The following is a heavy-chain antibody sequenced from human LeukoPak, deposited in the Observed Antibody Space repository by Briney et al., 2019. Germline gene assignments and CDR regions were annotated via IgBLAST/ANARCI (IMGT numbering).Heavy chain of an antibody. Sequence: GGSLRLSCAASGFTFSSFGMHWVRQAPGQGLEWVAFILYDGTNKYYADSVKGRFTISRDNSKNTLSLQMNSLRAEDTAVYYCAKEVVDTAMVVYYYYYMDVWGKGTTVTISS. D-gene: IGHD5-18*01. CDR3: AKEVVDTAMVVYYYYYMDV. CDR2: ILYDGTNK. CDR1: GFTFSSFG. J-gene: IGHJ6*03. V-gene: IGHV3-30*02.